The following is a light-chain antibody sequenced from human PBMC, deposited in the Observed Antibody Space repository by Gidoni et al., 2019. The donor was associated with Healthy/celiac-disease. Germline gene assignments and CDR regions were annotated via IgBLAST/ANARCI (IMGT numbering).Light chain of an antibody. Sequence: EIVMTQSPATLSVSPGERATLSCRASQSVNSNLAWYQQKPGQAPRLLIYGASTRATGIPARFSGSGSGTEFTLTISSLQSEDFAVYYCQQYNNWPLTFIQGTKVEIK. CDR1: QSVNSN. J-gene: IGKJ1*01. CDR2: GAS. V-gene: IGKV3-15*01. CDR3: QQYNNWPLT.